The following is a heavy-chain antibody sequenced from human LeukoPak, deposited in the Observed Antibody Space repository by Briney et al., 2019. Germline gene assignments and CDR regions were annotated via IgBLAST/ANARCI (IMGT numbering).Heavy chain of an antibody. V-gene: IGHV1-18*01. CDR3: ARVELRYFDWLKRLSWFDP. CDR2: ISTDSGNT. J-gene: IGHJ5*02. D-gene: IGHD3-9*01. Sequence: ASVKVSCKASGYIFTTNGITWVRQAPGQGLEWMGWISTDSGNTNYAQKFQGRVIMTTDTSTRTAYMELSRLRSDDTAVYYCARVELRYFDWLKRLSWFDPWGQGTLVTVSS. CDR1: GYIFTTNG.